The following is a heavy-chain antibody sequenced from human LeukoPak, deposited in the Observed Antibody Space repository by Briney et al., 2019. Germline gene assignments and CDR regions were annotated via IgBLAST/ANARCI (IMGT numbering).Heavy chain of an antibody. CDR3: ARSSYCSGGSCASYYYYHYMDV. V-gene: IGHV4-34*01. CDR2: INHSGST. CDR1: GGSFSGYY. J-gene: IGHJ6*03. Sequence: SETLSLTCAVYGGSFSGYYWSWIRQPPGKGLEWIGEINHSGSTNYNPSLKSRVTISVDTSKNQFSLKLSSVTAADTAVYYCARSSYCSGGSCASYYYYHYMDVWGKGTTVTVSS. D-gene: IGHD2-15*01.